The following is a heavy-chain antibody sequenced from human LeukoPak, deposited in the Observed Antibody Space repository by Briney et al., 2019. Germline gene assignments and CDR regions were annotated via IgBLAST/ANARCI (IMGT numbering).Heavy chain of an antibody. V-gene: IGHV1-46*01. D-gene: IGHD3-10*01. CDR1: GYTFTGYY. CDR2: INPSGGST. CDR3: ARSRRFGEKPFDY. J-gene: IGHJ4*02. Sequence: ASVRVSCKASGYTFTGYYMHWVRQAPGQGLEWMGIINPSGGSTSYAQKFQGRVTMTRDTSTSTVYMELSSLRSEDTAVYYCARSRRFGEKPFDYWGQGTLVTVSS.